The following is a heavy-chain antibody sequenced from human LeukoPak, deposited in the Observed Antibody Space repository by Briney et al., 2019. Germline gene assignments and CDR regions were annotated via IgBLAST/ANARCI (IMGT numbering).Heavy chain of an antibody. V-gene: IGHV1-24*01. D-gene: IGHD6-13*01. CDR3: ATEDPPGIAARGAKPFDY. J-gene: IGHJ4*02. CDR1: GYTLTELS. Sequence: ASVKVSCKVSGYTLTELSMHWVRQAPGKGLXXXXXXXXXXGETIYAQKFQGRVTMTEDTSTDTAYMELSSLRSEDTAVYYCATEDPPGIAARGAKPFDYWGQGTLVTVSS. CDR2: XXXXXGET.